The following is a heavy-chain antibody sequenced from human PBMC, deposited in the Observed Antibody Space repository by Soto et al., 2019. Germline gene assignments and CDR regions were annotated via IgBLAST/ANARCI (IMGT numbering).Heavy chain of an antibody. J-gene: IGHJ5*02. D-gene: IGHD3-10*01. CDR3: ARARGPPNWFDP. Sequence: AGGSLRFSCAASGFTFSSYSMNWVRQAPGKGLEWVSSISSSSSYIYYADSVKGRFTISRDNAKNSLYLQMNSLRAEDTAAYYCARARGPPNWFDPWGQGTLVTVSS. V-gene: IGHV3-21*01. CDR1: GFTFSSYS. CDR2: ISSSSSYI.